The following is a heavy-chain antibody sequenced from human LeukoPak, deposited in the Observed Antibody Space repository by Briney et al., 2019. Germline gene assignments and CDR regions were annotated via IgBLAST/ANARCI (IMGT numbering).Heavy chain of an antibody. V-gene: IGHV1-18*01. CDR3: ARGTSDYGHPDYFDY. CDR2: ISAYNGNT. Sequence: ASVKVSCKASGYTFTSYGISWVRQAPGQGLERMGWISAYNGNTNYAQKLQGRVTMTTDTSTSTAYMELRSLRSDDTAVYYCARGTSDYGHPDYFDYWGQGTLVTVSS. CDR1: GYTFTSYG. J-gene: IGHJ4*02. D-gene: IGHD4-17*01.